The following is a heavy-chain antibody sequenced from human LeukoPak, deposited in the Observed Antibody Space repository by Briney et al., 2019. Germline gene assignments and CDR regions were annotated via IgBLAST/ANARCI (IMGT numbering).Heavy chain of an antibody. J-gene: IGHJ4*02. Sequence: ASVKVSCKTSGYTFTDYYIHWVRQAPGQGLEWMGRISPNGGGTNSAQKFQGRVTMTRDTSISTAYMELSSLTSDDTAVYYCARARVSGSASSIYWGQGTLVTVSS. CDR3: ARARVSGSASSIY. V-gene: IGHV1-2*06. CDR1: GYTFTDYY. CDR2: ISPNGGGT. D-gene: IGHD6-13*01.